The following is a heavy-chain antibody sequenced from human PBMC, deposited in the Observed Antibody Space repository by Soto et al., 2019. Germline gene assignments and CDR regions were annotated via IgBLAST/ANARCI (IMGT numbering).Heavy chain of an antibody. CDR2: INYSGNT. Sequence: SETLSLTCAVYGGSFSGYYWSWIRQPPGKGLEWIGEINYSGNTYYNPSLKTRVTISEDKAKNQFSLQLTSVTAADTAVYYCARMDLDAFDIWGQGTMVTVSS. CDR3: ARMDLDAFDI. CDR1: GGSFSGYY. V-gene: IGHV4-34*01. J-gene: IGHJ3*02. D-gene: IGHD2-2*03.